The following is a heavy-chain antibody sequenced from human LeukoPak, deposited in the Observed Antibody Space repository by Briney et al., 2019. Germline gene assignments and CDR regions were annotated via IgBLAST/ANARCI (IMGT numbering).Heavy chain of an antibody. Sequence: SVKVSCKASGYTFTSYGISWVRQAPGQGLGWMGGIIPIFGTANYAQKFQGRVTITTDESTSTAYMELSSLRSEDTAVYYCARAIAAAGTSVFWFDPWGQGTLVTVSS. CDR1: GYTFTSYG. V-gene: IGHV1-69*05. D-gene: IGHD6-13*01. CDR3: ARAIAAAGTSVFWFDP. CDR2: IIPIFGTA. J-gene: IGHJ5*02.